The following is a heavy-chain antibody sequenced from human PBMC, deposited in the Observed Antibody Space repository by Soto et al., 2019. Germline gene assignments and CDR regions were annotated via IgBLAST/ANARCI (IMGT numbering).Heavy chain of an antibody. Sequence: SETLSLTCTVSGGSISSYYWSWIRQPPGKGLEWIGYIYYSGSTNYNPSLKSRVTISVDTSKNQFSLKLSSVTAADTAVYYCARRIQLWLSDYFDYWGQGTLVTVSS. J-gene: IGHJ4*02. V-gene: IGHV4-59*08. CDR2: IYYSGST. D-gene: IGHD5-18*01. CDR1: GGSISSYY. CDR3: ARRIQLWLSDYFDY.